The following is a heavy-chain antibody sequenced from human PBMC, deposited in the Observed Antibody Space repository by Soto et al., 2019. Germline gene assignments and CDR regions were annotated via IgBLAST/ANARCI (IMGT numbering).Heavy chain of an antibody. Sequence: SETLSLTCTVSGGSISSSSYFWGWIRQPPGKGLEWIGSIYYSGSTYYNPSLKSRVTVSVDTSKNQFSLKLNSVTAADTAVYYCATQRLCTGGHCWNWFDPWGRGTLVTVSS. CDR1: GGSISSSSYF. D-gene: IGHD2-8*02. CDR3: ATQRLCTGGHCWNWFDP. J-gene: IGHJ5*02. CDR2: IYYSGST. V-gene: IGHV4-39*01.